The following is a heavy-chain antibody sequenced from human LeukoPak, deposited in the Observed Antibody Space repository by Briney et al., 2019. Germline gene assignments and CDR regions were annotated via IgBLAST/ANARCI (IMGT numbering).Heavy chain of an antibody. J-gene: IGHJ4*02. Sequence: ASVKVSCKASGYTFTSYAMNWVRQAPGQGLEWMGWINTNTGNPPYAQGFTGRFVFSLDTSVSTAYLQISSLKAEDTAVYYCARAPYNWNDRYDYFDYWGQGTLVTVSS. CDR3: ARAPYNWNDRYDYFDY. D-gene: IGHD1-20*01. CDR2: INTNTGNP. CDR1: GYTFTSYA. V-gene: IGHV7-4-1*02.